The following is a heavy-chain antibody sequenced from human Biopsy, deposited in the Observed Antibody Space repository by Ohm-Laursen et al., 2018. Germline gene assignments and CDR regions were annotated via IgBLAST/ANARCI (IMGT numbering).Heavy chain of an antibody. Sequence: SLRLSCAASGFTFSSYGMHWVRQAPGKGLEWVSLISNDGDIKYSADSMEGRFTISRDSSKNTLYLQMNSLRVEDTAVYYCARGPSGVATIGRGQGTLVTVSP. CDR2: ISNDGDIK. J-gene: IGHJ4*02. V-gene: IGHV3-33*08. CDR3: ARGPSGVATIG. CDR1: GFTFSSYG. D-gene: IGHD5-24*01.